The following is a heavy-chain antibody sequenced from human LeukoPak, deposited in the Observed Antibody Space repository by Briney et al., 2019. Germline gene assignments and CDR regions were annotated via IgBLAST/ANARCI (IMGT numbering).Heavy chain of an antibody. J-gene: IGHJ4*01. CDR3: AKDAHSGSYFDY. Sequence: PGGSLRLSCAASGFTFSSNAMCWVRQAPGKGLEWVSLIGGTGGTTYYADSVKGRLTISRDNSKNTLYLQMNSLRVGDTAVYYCAKDAHSGSYFDYWGQGILVTVSS. V-gene: IGHV3-23*01. CDR2: IGGTGGTT. CDR1: GFTFSSNA. D-gene: IGHD1-26*01.